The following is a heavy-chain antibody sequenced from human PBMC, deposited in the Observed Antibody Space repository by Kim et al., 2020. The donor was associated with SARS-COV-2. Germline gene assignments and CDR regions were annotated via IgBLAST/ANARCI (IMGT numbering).Heavy chain of an antibody. D-gene: IGHD2-15*01. CDR2: INTNTGNP. V-gene: IGHV7-4-1*02. CDR1: GYTFTSYA. J-gene: IGHJ6*02. CDR3: ARGLTIGYCSGGSCYDRWYYYYGMDV. Sequence: ASVKVSCKASGYTFTSYAMNWVRQAPGQGLEWMGWINTNTGNPTYAQGFTGRFVFSLDTSVSTAYLQISSLKAEDTAVYYCARGLTIGYCSGGSCYDRWYYYYGMDVWGQGTTVTVSS.